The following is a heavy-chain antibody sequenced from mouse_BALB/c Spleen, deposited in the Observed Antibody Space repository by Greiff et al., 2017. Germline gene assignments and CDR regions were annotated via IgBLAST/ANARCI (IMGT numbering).Heavy chain of an antibody. CDR2: INSNGGST. Sequence: DVKLVESGGGLVQPGGSLKLSCAASGFTFSSYGMSWVRQTPDKRLELVATINSNGGSTYYPDSVKGRFTISRDNAKNTLYLQMSSLKSEDTAMYYCARGAQGGNYWGQGTTLTVSS. V-gene: IGHV5-6-3*01. J-gene: IGHJ2*01. CDR1: GFTFSSYG. CDR3: ARGAQGGNY.